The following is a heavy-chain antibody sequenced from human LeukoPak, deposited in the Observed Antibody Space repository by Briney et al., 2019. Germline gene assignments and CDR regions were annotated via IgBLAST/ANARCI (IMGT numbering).Heavy chain of an antibody. CDR1: GGSISSYY. CDR2: IYYSGST. Sequence: SETLSLTCTVSGGSISSYYWSWIRQPPGKRLEWIGYIYYSGSTNYNPSLKSRVTISVDTSKNQFSLKLSSVTAADTAVYYCARDSYSYGYPVVPWFDPWGQGTLVTVSS. CDR3: ARDSYSYGYPVVPWFDP. V-gene: IGHV4-59*01. D-gene: IGHD5-18*01. J-gene: IGHJ5*02.